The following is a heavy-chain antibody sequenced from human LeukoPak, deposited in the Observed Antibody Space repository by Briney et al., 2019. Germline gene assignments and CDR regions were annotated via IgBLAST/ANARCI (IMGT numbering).Heavy chain of an antibody. V-gene: IGHV4-59*01. CDR3: ARVSEYYDFWSGYYRRAFDI. J-gene: IGHJ3*02. CDR1: SGSISSYY. Sequence: PSETLSLTCTVSSGSISSYYWSWIRQPPGKGLEWIGYIYYSGSTNYNPSLKSRVTISVDTSKNQFSLKLSSVTAADTAVYYCARVSEYYDFWSGYYRRAFDIWGQGTMVTVSS. CDR2: IYYSGST. D-gene: IGHD3-3*01.